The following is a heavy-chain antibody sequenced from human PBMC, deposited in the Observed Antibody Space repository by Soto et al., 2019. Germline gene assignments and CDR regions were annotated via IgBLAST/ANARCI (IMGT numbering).Heavy chain of an antibody. V-gene: IGHV3-23*01. J-gene: IGHJ1*01. CDR2: ISGSGGST. D-gene: IGHD6-19*01. CDR1: GFTFSSYA. Sequence: HPGGSLRLSCAASGFTFSSYAMSWVRQAPGKGLEWVSAISGSGGSTYYADSVKGRFTISRDNSRNTLYLQMNSLRAEDTAVYYCAKRRWLVLGYFQHWGQGTLVTVSS. CDR3: AKRRWLVLGYFQH.